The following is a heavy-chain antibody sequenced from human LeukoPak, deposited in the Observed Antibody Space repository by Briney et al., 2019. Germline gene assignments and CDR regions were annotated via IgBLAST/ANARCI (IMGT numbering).Heavy chain of an antibody. CDR1: GFTFSDYY. J-gene: IGHJ6*04. CDR3: ARGRMVASLMDV. CDR2: IKQDGSEK. V-gene: IGHV3-7*01. Sequence: PGGSLRLSCAASGFTFSDYYMSWIRQAPGEGLEWVANIKQDGSEKYYVDSVKGRFTISRDNAKNSLYLQMNSLRAEDTAVYYCARGRMVASLMDVWGKGTTVTVSS. D-gene: IGHD5-12*01.